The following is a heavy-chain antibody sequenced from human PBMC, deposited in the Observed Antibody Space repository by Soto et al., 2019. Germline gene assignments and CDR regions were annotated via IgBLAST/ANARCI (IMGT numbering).Heavy chain of an antibody. CDR1: GDNFKKNV. CDR3: ARGPFRPSAMDV. J-gene: IGHJ6*02. CDR2: TIPALGKT. Sequence: ASVRVSCKTSGDNFKKNVFTWVRRAPGQGLEWMGGTIPALGKTHYIEKFQGRVTITVDDATRTVYMEVRDLTSEDTAIYYCARGPFRPSAMDVWGQGTTVTVSS. D-gene: IGHD3-10*01. V-gene: IGHV1-69*10.